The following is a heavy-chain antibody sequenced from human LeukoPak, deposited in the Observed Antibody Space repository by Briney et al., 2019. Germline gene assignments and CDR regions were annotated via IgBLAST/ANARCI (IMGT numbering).Heavy chain of an antibody. J-gene: IGHJ4*02. CDR2: ISGSGGST. D-gene: IGHD3-22*01. Sequence: SCKASGYTFTSYAMSWVRQAPGKGLEWVSAISGSGGSTYYADSVKGRFTISRDNSKNTLYLQMNSLRAEDTAVYYCAKDLITMIVDIQNWGQGTLVTVSS. V-gene: IGHV3-23*01. CDR1: GYTFTSYA. CDR3: AKDLITMIVDIQN.